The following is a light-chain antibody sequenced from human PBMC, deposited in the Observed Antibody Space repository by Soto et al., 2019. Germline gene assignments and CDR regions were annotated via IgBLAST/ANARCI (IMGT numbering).Light chain of an antibody. CDR3: QQYDSLPRT. V-gene: IGKV1-39*01. J-gene: IGKJ1*01. CDR2: AAS. Sequence: DIQMTQSPSSLSASVGDRVTITCRASQSISSSLNWYQQKPGKAPKLLIYAASSLQSGVPSRFSGSGSGTDFTLTISSLQPEDFATYYCQQYDSLPRTFGQGTKVEIK. CDR1: QSISSS.